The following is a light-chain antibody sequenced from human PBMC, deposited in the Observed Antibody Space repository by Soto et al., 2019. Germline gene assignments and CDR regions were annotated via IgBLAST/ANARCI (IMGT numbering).Light chain of an antibody. J-gene: IGKJ2*01. CDR3: QQSHGIPYT. Sequence: DIQMTQSPSSLSAAVGDRVTITCRASQTISTYLNWYQQKPGKAPKLLIYAAYSLQSGVPSRFNGSGSGTDFTLTISSLQPEDFATYYCQQSHGIPYTFGQGTKLEIK. CDR1: QTISTY. CDR2: AAY. V-gene: IGKV1-39*01.